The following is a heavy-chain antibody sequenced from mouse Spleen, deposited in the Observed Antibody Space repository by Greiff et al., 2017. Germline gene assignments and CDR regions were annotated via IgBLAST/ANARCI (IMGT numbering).Heavy chain of an antibody. Sequence: EVHLVESGGGLVKLGGSLKLSCAASGFTFSSYYMSWVRQTPEKRLEWVATISSGGGSTYYPDSVKGRFTISRDNAKNTLYLQMSSLNSEDTAVYYCARIYGSSYGYFDVWGAGTTVTVSS. D-gene: IGHD1-1*01. V-gene: IGHV5-12-1*01. CDR2: ISSGGGST. CDR3: ARIYGSSYGYFDV. CDR1: GFTFSSYY. J-gene: IGHJ1*01.